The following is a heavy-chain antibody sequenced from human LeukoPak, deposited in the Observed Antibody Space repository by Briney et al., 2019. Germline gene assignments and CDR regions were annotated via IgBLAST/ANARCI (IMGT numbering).Heavy chain of an antibody. CDR1: GFTFSSYE. CDR3: ARRGSYYRVDN. D-gene: IGHD1-26*01. Sequence: PGGSLRLSCAASGFTFSSYEMNWVRQAPGKGLEWVSYISSTGSTICYADSVKGRFTISRDNAKNSLYLQMNSLRAEDTAVYYCARRGSYYRVDNWGQGILVTVSS. J-gene: IGHJ4*02. V-gene: IGHV3-48*03. CDR2: ISSTGSTI.